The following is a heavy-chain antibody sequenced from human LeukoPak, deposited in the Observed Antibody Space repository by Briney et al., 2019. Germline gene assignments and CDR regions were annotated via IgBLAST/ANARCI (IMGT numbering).Heavy chain of an antibody. CDR2: ISYDGSNK. CDR1: GFTLSSYA. J-gene: IGHJ4*02. D-gene: IGHD3/OR15-3a*01. Sequence: GGSLRLSCAASGFTLSSYAMHWVRQAPGKGLEGVAVISYDGSNKYYADSVKGRFTISRDNSKNTLYLQMNSLRAEDTAVYYCARVPSPRGHPPDYWGQGTLVTVSS. CDR3: ARVPSPRGHPPDY. V-gene: IGHV3-30*04.